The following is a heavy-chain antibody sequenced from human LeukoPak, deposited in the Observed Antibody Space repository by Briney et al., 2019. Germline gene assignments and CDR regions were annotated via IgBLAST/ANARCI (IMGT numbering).Heavy chain of an antibody. Sequence: ASVKVSCKASGYTFTGYYMHWVRQDPGQGPEWMGRINPNSGGTNYAQKFQGRGTMTRDTSISTAYMEVSRLRSDDTAVYYCAAHSYCSSTSCDYYYYGMDVWGQGTTVTVSS. CDR2: INPNSGGT. CDR3: AAHSYCSSTSCDYYYYGMDV. J-gene: IGHJ6*02. V-gene: IGHV1-2*06. D-gene: IGHD2-2*01. CDR1: GYTFTGYY.